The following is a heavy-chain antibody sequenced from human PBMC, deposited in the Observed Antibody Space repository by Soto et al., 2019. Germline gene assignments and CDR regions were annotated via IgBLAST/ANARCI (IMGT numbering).Heavy chain of an antibody. Sequence: EVQLVESGGGLVQPGGSLRLSCAASGFPFSGYSMPWVRQAPGKGLEWVSYISSRSTTIHYADSLKGRFTISRDNAKNSLYLQMTSLRDDDTAVYYCARGAQDTAVAYWGQGTLVTVSS. CDR3: ARGAQDTAVAY. D-gene: IGHD5-18*01. CDR2: ISSRSTTI. CDR1: GFPFSGYS. J-gene: IGHJ4*02. V-gene: IGHV3-48*02.